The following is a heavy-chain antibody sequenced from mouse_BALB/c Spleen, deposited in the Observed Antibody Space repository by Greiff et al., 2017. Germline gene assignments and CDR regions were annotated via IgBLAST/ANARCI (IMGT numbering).Heavy chain of an antibody. CDR3: ASGVADAAGY. Sequence: EVKLVESGAELVKPGASVKLSCTASGFNIKDTYMHWVKQRPEQGLEWIGRIDPANGNTKYDPKFQGKATITADTSSNTAYLQLSSLTSEDTAVYYCASGVADAAGYWGQGTSVTVSS. D-gene: IGHD1-1*02. CDR2: IDPANGNT. J-gene: IGHJ4*01. V-gene: IGHV14-3*02. CDR1: GFNIKDTY.